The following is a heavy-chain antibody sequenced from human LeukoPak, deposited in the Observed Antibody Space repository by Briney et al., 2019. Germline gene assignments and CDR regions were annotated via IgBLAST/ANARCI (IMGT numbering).Heavy chain of an antibody. CDR1: GGTFSSYA. Sequence: SVKVSCKASGGTFSSYAISWVRQAPGQGLEWMGGIVPIFGTANYAQKFQGRVTITADESTSTAYMELSSLRSEDTAVYYCARDKNKRFRGVITELYYYYGMDVWGKGTTVTVSS. D-gene: IGHD3-10*01. V-gene: IGHV1-69*13. CDR2: IVPIFGTA. CDR3: ARDKNKRFRGVITELYYYYGMDV. J-gene: IGHJ6*04.